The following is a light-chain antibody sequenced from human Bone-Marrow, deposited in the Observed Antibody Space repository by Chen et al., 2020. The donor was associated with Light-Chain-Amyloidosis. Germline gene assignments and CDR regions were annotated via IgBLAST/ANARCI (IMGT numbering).Light chain of an antibody. V-gene: IGLV3-21*02. CDR3: QVWDRSSDRPV. CDR2: YDS. J-gene: IGLJ3*02. Sequence: SYVLTQPSSLSVAPGQTATIACGGNNIGSTSVHWYQQTPGQAPLLVVYYDSDRPPGIPERLSGSNSGNTATLTISRVEAGDEADYYCQVWDRSSDRPVFGGGTKLTVL. CDR1: NIGSTS.